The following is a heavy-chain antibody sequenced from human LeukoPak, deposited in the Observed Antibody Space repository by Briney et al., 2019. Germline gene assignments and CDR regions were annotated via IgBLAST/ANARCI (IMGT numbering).Heavy chain of an antibody. CDR3: ARGPTRDDAFDI. Sequence: SETLSLTCTVSGGSISSYYWSWLRQPPGKGLEWIGYIYYSGSTNYNPSLKSRVTISVDTSKNQFSLKLSSVTAADTAVYYCARGPTRDDAFDIWGQGTMVTVSS. CDR2: IYYSGST. J-gene: IGHJ3*02. V-gene: IGHV4-59*01. CDR1: GGSISSYY.